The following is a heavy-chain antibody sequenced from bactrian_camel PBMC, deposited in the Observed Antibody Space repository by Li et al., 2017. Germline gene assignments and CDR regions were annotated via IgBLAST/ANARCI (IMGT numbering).Heavy chain of an antibody. D-gene: IGHD2*01. V-gene: IGHV3-2*01. Sequence: VQLVESGGGSVQAGGSLRLSCAASGFTFSSYYMSWVLQAPGKGLEWVSSIGSDGRNTYYADSVKGRFTISRDNAKNTVYLEMNSLKSEDTALYYCALESHCSGGDCYTAYNYWGQGTQVTVS. CDR2: IGSDGRNT. J-gene: IGHJ4*01. CDR3: ALESHCSGGDCYTAYNY. CDR1: GFTFSSYY.